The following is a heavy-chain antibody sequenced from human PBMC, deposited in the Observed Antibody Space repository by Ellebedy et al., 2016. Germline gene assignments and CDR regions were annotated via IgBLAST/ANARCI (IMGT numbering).Heavy chain of an antibody. CDR2: INHSGST. CDR3: AANTTVTNPMDV. Sequence: SETLSLTXAVYGGSFSGYSWSWIRQPPGKGLEWIGEINHSGSTNYNPSLKSRVTISVDTSKSQFSLKLTSVTAADTAVYYCAANTTVTNPMDVWGKGTTVTVSS. J-gene: IGHJ6*03. V-gene: IGHV4-34*01. D-gene: IGHD4-11*01. CDR1: GGSFSGYS.